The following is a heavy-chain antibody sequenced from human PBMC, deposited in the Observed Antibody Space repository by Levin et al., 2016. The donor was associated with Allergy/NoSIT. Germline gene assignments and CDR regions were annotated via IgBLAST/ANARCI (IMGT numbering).Heavy chain of an antibody. D-gene: IGHD1-1*01. Sequence: GGSLRLSCAASGFTVSSNYMSWVRQAPGKGLEWVSVIYSGGSTYYADSVKGRFTISRDNSKNTLYLQMNSLRAEDTAVYYCARDSTLDYYYYGMDVWGQGTTVTVSS. J-gene: IGHJ6*02. CDR1: GFTVSSNY. CDR3: ARDSTLDYYYYGMDV. V-gene: IGHV3-53*01. CDR2: IYSGGST.